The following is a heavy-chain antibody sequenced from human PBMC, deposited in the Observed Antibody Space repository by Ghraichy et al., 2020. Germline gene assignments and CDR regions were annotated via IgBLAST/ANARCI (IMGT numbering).Heavy chain of an antibody. J-gene: IGHJ4*02. CDR3: ARDPPPNSGSYYAY. CDR1: GFTFSSYS. CDR2: ISSSSSYI. V-gene: IGHV3-21*01. D-gene: IGHD1-26*01. Sequence: LTCAASGFTFSSYSMNWVRQAPGKGLEWVSSISSSSSYIYYADSVKGRFTISRDNAKNSLYLQMNSLRAEDTAVYYCARDPPPNSGSYYAYWGQGTLVTVSS.